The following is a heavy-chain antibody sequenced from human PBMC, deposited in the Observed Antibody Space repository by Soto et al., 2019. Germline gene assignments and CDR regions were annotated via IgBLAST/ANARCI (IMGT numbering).Heavy chain of an antibody. CDR1: GGSISSYY. D-gene: IGHD6-25*01. Sequence: QVQLQESGPGLAKPSETLSLTCTVSGGSISSYYWSWIRQPPGKGLEWIGYIYYSGSTNHNPSLKNRVTISVDTSKNQFALKLSSGTAADTAVYDCARFEAARFDPWGQGTLVTVSS. J-gene: IGHJ5*02. V-gene: IGHV4-59*01. CDR3: ARFEAARFDP. CDR2: IYYSGST.